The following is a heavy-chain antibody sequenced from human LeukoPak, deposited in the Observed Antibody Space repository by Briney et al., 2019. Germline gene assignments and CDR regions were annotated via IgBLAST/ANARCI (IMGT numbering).Heavy chain of an antibody. Sequence: SETLSLTCTVSGGSISSYSWSWIRQPPGKGLEWIGFIYYSGSTNYNPSLKSRVTISVETSKNQISLKMISVTAADTAVYYCARRHCSSTSCHYYMDVWGKGTTVTVSS. D-gene: IGHD2-2*01. CDR3: ARRHCSSTSCHYYMDV. CDR1: GGSISSYS. J-gene: IGHJ6*03. V-gene: IGHV4-59*08. CDR2: IYYSGST.